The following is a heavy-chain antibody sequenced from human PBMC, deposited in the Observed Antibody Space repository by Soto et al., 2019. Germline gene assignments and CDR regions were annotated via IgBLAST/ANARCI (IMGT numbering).Heavy chain of an antibody. D-gene: IGHD3-16*01. CDR3: VRSGHTFGGVI. CDR1: GPSIRNYY. Sequence: SDTLSLTCTVSGPSIRNYYGSSIRQPPGKGLEWIAFIYSSGSANYNSSLKSRATISVDTYNNQFSLTLTSVTAADTAVYSCVRSGHTFGGVIWGRGTTVTVSS. V-gene: IGHV4-59*01. CDR2: IYSSGSA. J-gene: IGHJ4*02.